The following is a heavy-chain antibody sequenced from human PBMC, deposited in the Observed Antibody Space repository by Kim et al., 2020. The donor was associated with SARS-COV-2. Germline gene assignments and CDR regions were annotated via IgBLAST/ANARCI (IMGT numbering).Heavy chain of an antibody. J-gene: IGHJ3*02. CDR3: ARDRGWKLDGDAFDI. V-gene: IGHV4-59*01. D-gene: IGHD1-1*01. CDR2: IYYSGST. Sequence: SETLSLTCTVSGGSISSYYWSWIRQPPGKGLEWIGYIYYSGSTNYNPSLKSRVTISVDTSKNQFSLKLSSVTAADTAVYYCARDRGWKLDGDAFDIWGQGTMGTVSS. CDR1: GGSISSYY.